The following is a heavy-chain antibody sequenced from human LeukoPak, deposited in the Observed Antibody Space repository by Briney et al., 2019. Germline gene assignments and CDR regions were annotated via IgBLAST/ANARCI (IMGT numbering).Heavy chain of an antibody. Sequence: SETLSLTCAVYGGSFSGYYWTWIRRPPGKGLEWIGEINHSGSTNYNPSLKSRVTISVDTSKSQLSLKLSSVTAADTAIYFCARRGLRFLESVKYSWFDPWGQGTLVTVSS. CDR1: GGSFSGYY. V-gene: IGHV4-34*01. CDR3: ARRGLRFLESVKYSWFDP. D-gene: IGHD3-3*01. J-gene: IGHJ5*02. CDR2: INHSGST.